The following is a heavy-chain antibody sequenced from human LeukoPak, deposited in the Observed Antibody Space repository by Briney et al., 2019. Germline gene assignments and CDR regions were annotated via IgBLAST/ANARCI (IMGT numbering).Heavy chain of an antibody. CDR2: IIPSDGFT. Sequence: GASVKVSCKASGYTFSSYYVHWVRQAPGQGLEWMGRIIPSDGFTSYAQKFQGRVTMTRDMSTSTVYMELSSLRSDDTAVYYCARPGRRLFGVLIPLSFDYWGQGTPVTVSS. CDR1: GYTFSSYY. D-gene: IGHD3-3*01. CDR3: ARPGRRLFGVLIPLSFDY. J-gene: IGHJ4*02. V-gene: IGHV1-46*01.